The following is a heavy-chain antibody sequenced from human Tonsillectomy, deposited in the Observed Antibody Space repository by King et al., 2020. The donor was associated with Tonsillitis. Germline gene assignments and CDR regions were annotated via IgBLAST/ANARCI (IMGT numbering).Heavy chain of an antibody. J-gene: IGHJ5*02. V-gene: IGHV1-69*09. CDR1: GGTFSSYA. Sequence: VQLVESGAEVKKPGSSVKVSCKASGGTFSSYAISWVRQAPGQGLEWMGRIIPILGIANYSQKFQGRVTITADKSTSTAYMELSSLRSADTAVYYCAREGGARTNLFDPWGQGTLVTVSS. CDR2: IIPILGIA. CDR3: AREGGARTNLFDP. D-gene: IGHD3-16*01.